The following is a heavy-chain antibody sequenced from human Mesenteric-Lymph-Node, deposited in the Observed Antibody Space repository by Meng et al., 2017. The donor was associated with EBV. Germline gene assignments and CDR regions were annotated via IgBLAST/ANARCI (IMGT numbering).Heavy chain of an antibody. CDR3: ARYSASSGYYND. J-gene: IGHJ4*02. CDR2: INHSGST. V-gene: IGHV4-34*01. D-gene: IGHD3-22*01. Sequence: QGQLQHWGVGRLKPSESRSLPWAVYGGSFGGYYWSWIRQPPGKGLEWSGEINHSGSTNYNPSLKSRVTISVDTSKNQFSLKLSSVTAADTAVYYCARYSASSGYYNDWGQGTLVTVSS. CDR1: GGSFGGYY.